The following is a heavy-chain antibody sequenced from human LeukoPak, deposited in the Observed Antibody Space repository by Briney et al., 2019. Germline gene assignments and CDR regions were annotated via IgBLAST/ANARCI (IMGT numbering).Heavy chain of an antibody. J-gene: IGHJ4*02. V-gene: IGHV3-73*01. CDR2: IRSKANSYAT. D-gene: IGHD3-22*01. CDR3: TRGSVYDSSGYSIDY. CDR1: GFTFSGSA. Sequence: GGSLRLSCAASGFTFSGSAMHWVRQASGKGLEWVGRIRSKANSYATAYAASVKGGFTISRDDSKNTAYLQMNSLKTEDTAVYYCTRGSVYDSSGYSIDYWGQGTLVTVSS.